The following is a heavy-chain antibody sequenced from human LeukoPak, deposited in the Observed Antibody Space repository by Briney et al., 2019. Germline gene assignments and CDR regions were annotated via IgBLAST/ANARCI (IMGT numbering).Heavy chain of an antibody. D-gene: IGHD1-26*01. CDR3: ARSFNRLSGSYGYYFDY. J-gene: IGHJ4*02. V-gene: IGHV7-4-1*02. CDR1: GYTFTSYA. Sequence: GASVNVSCKASGYTFTSYAMHWVRQAPEQRLEWMGWINTNTGNPTYAQGFTGRFVFSLDTSVSTAYLQISSLKAEDTAVYYCARSFNRLSGSYGYYFDYWGQGTLVTVSS. CDR2: INTNTGNP.